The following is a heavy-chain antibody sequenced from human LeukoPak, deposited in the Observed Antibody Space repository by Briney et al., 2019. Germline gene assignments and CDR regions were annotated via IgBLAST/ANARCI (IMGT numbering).Heavy chain of an antibody. J-gene: IGHJ4*02. Sequence: GGSLRLSCAGSGFTFSSYAMSWVRQAPGQGLEWVSVISDSGDYTSYADSVRGRFTISRDNSRNTLYLQMISLRPEDTAVYYCAKDTSIGKYCTNGVCSPFDYWGQGTLVTGSS. CDR3: AKDTSIGKYCTNGVCSPFDY. D-gene: IGHD2-8*01. CDR2: ISDSGDYT. V-gene: IGHV3-23*01. CDR1: GFTFSSYA.